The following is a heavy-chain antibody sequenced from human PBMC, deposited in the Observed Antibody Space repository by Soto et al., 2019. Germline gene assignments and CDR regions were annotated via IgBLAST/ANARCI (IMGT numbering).Heavy chain of an antibody. CDR3: ARNHTMVRGENWFDT. CDR1: GFTFSSYA. CDR2: ISYDGSNK. V-gene: IGHV3-30-3*01. J-gene: IGHJ5*02. Sequence: GGSLRLSCAASGFTFSSYAMHWVRQAPGKGLEWVAVISYDGSNKYYADSVKGRFTISRDNSKNTLYLQMNSLRAEDTAVYYCARNHTMVRGENWFDTWGQGTLVTVSS. D-gene: IGHD3-10*01.